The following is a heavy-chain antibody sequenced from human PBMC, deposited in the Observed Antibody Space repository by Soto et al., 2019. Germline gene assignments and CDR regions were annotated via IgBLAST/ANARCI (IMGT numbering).Heavy chain of an antibody. Sequence: EVQLVESGGGLVKPGGSLRLSCAASGFTFSNAWMSWVRQAPGKGLEWVGRIKSKTDGGTTDYAAPVKGRFTISRDDSNNTLYLQMNSLKTEDPAVYYCTTDGAPYQWNQPGYAFEIWGQGTMVTVAS. CDR1: GFTFSNAW. D-gene: IGHD1-1*01. J-gene: IGHJ3*02. V-gene: IGHV3-15*01. CDR3: TTDGAPYQWNQPGYAFEI. CDR2: IKSKTDGGTT.